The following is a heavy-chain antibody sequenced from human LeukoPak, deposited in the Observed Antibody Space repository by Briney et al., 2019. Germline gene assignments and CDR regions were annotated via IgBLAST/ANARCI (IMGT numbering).Heavy chain of an antibody. V-gene: IGHV3-13*04. CDR1: GFTFSNYD. CDR3: ARGGPDPFDY. CDR2: IGKGGDT. D-gene: IGHD3-16*01. Sequence: GGSLRLSCAASGFTFSNYDWHWVRQATGRGLEWVSGIGKGGDTYYADSVKGRFTISRENAKNSFFLQMNSLRAGDTAVYHCARGGPDPFDYWGQGTLVTVSS. J-gene: IGHJ4*02.